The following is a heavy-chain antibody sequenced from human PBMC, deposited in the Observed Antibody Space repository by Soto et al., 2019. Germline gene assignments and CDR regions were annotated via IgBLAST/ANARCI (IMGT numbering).Heavy chain of an antibody. CDR3: ARIGGRYSYGLWGGDFDL. CDR1: GGSISSYY. CDR2: IYYSGST. D-gene: IGHD5-18*01. Sequence: QVQLQESGPGLVKPSETLSLTCTVSGGSISSYYWSWIRQPPGKGLEWIGYIYYSGSTNYNPSLKRRVTISVAPSKDRFSLKRSSVTAADTGGYYGARIGGRYSYGLWGGDFDLWGRGTLVTVSS. J-gene: IGHJ2*01. V-gene: IGHV4-59*01.